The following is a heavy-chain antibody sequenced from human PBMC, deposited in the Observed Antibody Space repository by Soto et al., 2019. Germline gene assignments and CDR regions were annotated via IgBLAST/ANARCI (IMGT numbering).Heavy chain of an antibody. D-gene: IGHD3-10*01. CDR2: IYYSGNT. CDR1: GGSISSYY. CDR3: ARLRYYGSGTYSAYYGMDV. Sequence: SETLSLTCTVSGGSISSYYWSWIRQPPGKGLEWIGYIYYSGNTIYNPSLQSRVTISVDTSENQCSLKLSSVTAADTAVYYCARLRYYGSGTYSAYYGMDVWGRGTTVTVSS. V-gene: IGHV4-59*08. J-gene: IGHJ6*02.